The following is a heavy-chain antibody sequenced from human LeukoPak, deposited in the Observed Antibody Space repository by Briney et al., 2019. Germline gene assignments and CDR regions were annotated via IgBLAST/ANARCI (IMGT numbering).Heavy chain of an antibody. V-gene: IGHV1-69*04. CDR1: GGTFSSYA. CDR2: IIPILGIA. J-gene: IGHJ4*02. CDR3: ARDLDNWNLAFDY. Sequence: SVKVSCKASGGTFSSYAISWVRQAPGQGLEWMGRIIPILGIANYAQKFQGRVTITADKSTSTAYMELRSLRSDDTAVYYCARDLDNWNLAFDYWGQGTLATVSS. D-gene: IGHD1-1*01.